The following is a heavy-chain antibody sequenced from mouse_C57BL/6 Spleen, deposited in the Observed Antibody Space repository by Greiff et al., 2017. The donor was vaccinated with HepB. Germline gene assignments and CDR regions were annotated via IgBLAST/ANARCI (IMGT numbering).Heavy chain of an antibody. D-gene: IGHD1-2*01. V-gene: IGHV1-7*01. Sequence: VQLQQSGAELAKPGASVKLSCKASGYTFTSYWMHWVKQRPGQGLEWIGYINPSSGYTKYNQKFKDKATLTADTSSSTAYMQLSSLTYEDSAVYYCAGHHGVDYWGQGTTLTVSS. CDR3: AGHHGVDY. CDR2: INPSSGYT. J-gene: IGHJ2*01. CDR1: GYTFTSYW.